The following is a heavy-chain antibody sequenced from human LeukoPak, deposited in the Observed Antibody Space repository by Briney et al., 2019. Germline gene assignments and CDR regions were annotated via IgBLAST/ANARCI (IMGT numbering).Heavy chain of an antibody. D-gene: IGHD5-12*01. CDR3: AKAMATITFPFDY. J-gene: IGHJ4*02. CDR2: ISYDGSNK. CDR1: GFTFSSYA. Sequence: PGGSLRLSCAASGFTFSSYAMHWVRQAPGKGLEWVAVISYDGSNKYYADSVKGRFTISRDNSKNTLYLQMNSLRAEDTAVYYCAKAMATITFPFDYWGQGTLVTVSS. V-gene: IGHV3-30-3*01.